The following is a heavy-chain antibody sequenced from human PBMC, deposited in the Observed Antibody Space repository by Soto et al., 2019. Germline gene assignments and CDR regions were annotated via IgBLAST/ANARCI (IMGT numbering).Heavy chain of an antibody. CDR2: IWYDGSNK. CDR3: ARDPWGSGWSFDY. J-gene: IGHJ4*02. D-gene: IGHD6-19*01. Sequence: QVQLVESGGGVVQPGRSLRLSCATSGFTFSSYGMHWVRQAPGKGLEWVAVIWYDGSNKYYADSVKGRFTISRDNSKNTLYLQMNSLRAEDTAVSYCARDPWGSGWSFDYWGQGTLVTVSS. V-gene: IGHV3-33*01. CDR1: GFTFSSYG.